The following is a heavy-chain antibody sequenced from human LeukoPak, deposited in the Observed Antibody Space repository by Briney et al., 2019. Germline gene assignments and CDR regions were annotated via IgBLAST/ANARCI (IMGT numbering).Heavy chain of an antibody. V-gene: IGHV3-21*01. D-gene: IGHD3-10*01. CDR3: ARDLYYYGSGSYYYFDY. CDR1: GFTFSSYS. J-gene: IGHJ4*02. Sequence: PGGSLRLSCAASGFTFSSYSMNWVRQAPGKGLEWVSSISSSSSYIYYADSVKGRFTISRDNAKNSLYLQMNSLRAEDTAVYYCARDLYYYGSGSYYYFDYWGQGTLVTVSS. CDR2: ISSSSSYI.